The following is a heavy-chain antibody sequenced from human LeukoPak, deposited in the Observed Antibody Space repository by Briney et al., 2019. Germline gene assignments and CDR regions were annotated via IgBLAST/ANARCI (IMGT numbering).Heavy chain of an antibody. D-gene: IGHD6-13*01. V-gene: IGHV4-39*07. Sequence: PSETLSLTCTVSGGSISRGDYYWGWIRQFPGKRLEWIGSIYHSGSTFFNPSLKSRVTISVDTSKNQFSLKLSSVTAADTAVYYCARGSQCRYSSSWYALGRSRGWFDPWGQGTLVTVSS. CDR3: ARGSQCRYSSSWYALGRSRGWFDP. J-gene: IGHJ5*02. CDR1: GGSISRGDYY. CDR2: IYHSGST.